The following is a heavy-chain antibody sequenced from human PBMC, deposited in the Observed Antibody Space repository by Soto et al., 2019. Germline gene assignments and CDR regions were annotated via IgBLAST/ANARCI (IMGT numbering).Heavy chain of an antibody. CDR3: ARDRSADRFVQYFQH. CDR1: GFIFTSYS. J-gene: IGHJ1*01. CDR2: ISSGGEFI. Sequence: PGGSLRLSCAASGFIFTSYSMVWVRLAPGKGLEWVSSISSGGEFIYYADSVKGRFTISRDNAQNSLYLQMNSLTSEDTAVYYCARDRSADRFVQYFQHWGPGTLVPVSS. D-gene: IGHD6-19*01. V-gene: IGHV3-21*01.